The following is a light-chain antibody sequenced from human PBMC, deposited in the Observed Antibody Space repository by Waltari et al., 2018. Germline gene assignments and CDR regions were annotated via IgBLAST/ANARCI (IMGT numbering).Light chain of an antibody. J-gene: IGLJ3*02. Sequence: QSALTQPASVSGSPGQSITISCTGTSRDVGGYNYVTWYQQHPGKAPKLMIFDVNKRPSGVSNRFSGAKSGNTASLTISGLQAEDEAEYHCSSYTSTNTWVFGGGTKLTVL. CDR3: SSYTSTNTWV. V-gene: IGLV2-14*03. CDR1: SRDVGGYNY. CDR2: DVN.